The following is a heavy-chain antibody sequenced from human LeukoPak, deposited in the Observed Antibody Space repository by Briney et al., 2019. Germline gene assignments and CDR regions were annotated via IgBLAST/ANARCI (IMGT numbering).Heavy chain of an antibody. CDR3: AREAKYFYDNSGYYNNSFDS. D-gene: IGHD3-22*01. CDR2: ISDDGSNK. Sequence: GRSLRLSCAASGFTFSSYDMHWVRQAPGKGLEWVAIISDDGSNKYYADSVKGRFTISRDTSKRTLYLQMNNLRAEDTAVYFCAREAKYFYDNSGYYNNSFDSWGQGILVTVSS. V-gene: IGHV3-30*01. J-gene: IGHJ5*01. CDR1: GFTFSSYD.